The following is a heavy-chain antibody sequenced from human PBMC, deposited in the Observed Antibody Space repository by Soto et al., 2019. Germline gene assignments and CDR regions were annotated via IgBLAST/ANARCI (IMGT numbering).Heavy chain of an antibody. CDR2: IFYSGTT. CDR3: ARERSYCYSGYFDS. V-gene: IGHV4-59*01. CDR1: GCSIDRSY. D-gene: IGHD2-15*01. J-gene: IGHJ4*02. Sequence: LTCTVSGCSIDRSYWSWVRQSPGKGLEWIGYIFYSGTTNYNPSLKSRVTISVDTSKNQFSLQLTSVTAADTGVYFCARERSYCYSGYFDSWGQGTQVTVSS.